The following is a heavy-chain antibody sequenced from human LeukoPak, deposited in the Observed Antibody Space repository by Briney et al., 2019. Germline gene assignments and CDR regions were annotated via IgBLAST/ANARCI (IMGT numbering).Heavy chain of an antibody. CDR1: GFTFSDYY. Sequence: GGSLRLSCAASGFTFSDYYMSWIRQAPGKGLEWVSYISGSGGTKYYADSVKGRFTISRDNAKNSLYLQMNSLRAEDTAVYYCARGGGYGSGSHYYFDYWGQGTLVTVSS. V-gene: IGHV3-11*01. D-gene: IGHD3-10*01. CDR3: ARGGGYGSGSHYYFDY. CDR2: ISGSGGTK. J-gene: IGHJ4*02.